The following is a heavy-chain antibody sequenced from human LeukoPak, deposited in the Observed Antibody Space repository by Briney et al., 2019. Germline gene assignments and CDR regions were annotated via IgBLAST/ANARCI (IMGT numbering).Heavy chain of an antibody. D-gene: IGHD7-27*01. CDR1: GFIFSQYS. CDR3: AKDLHWGFDY. V-gene: IGHV3-48*01. J-gene: IGHJ4*02. Sequence: GGSLRLSCAASGFIFSQYSMNWVRQAPGKGLEWVSHIRSSSETFYADSVKGRFTISRDNSKSTLYLQMSSLRAEDTAVYYCAKDLHWGFDYWGQGTLVTVSS. CDR2: IRSSSET.